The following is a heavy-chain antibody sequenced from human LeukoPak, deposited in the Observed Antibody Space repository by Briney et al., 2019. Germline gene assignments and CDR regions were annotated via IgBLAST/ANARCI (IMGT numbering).Heavy chain of an antibody. CDR1: GYTFTGYY. J-gene: IGHJ5*02. D-gene: IGHD3-10*01. V-gene: IGHV1-2*04. Sequence: ASVKVSCKASGYTFTGYYMPWVRQAPGQGLEWMGWINPNSGGTNYAQKFQGWVTMTRDTSISTAYMELSRLRSDDTAVYYCARARITMVRGVPGDWFDPWGQGTLVTVSS. CDR3: ARARITMVRGVPGDWFDP. CDR2: INPNSGGT.